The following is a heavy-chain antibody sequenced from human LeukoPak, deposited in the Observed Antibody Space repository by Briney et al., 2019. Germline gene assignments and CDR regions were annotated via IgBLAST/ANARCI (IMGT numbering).Heavy chain of an antibody. CDR2: IDLNSGDT. V-gene: IGHV1-2*06. CDR1: GYTFTGYY. D-gene: IGHD3-22*01. CDR3: ARDQHTSAYYYFDY. Sequence: ASVKVSCKASGYTFTGYYMYWVRQAPGQGLEWMGRIDLNSGDTNYAQKFQGRVTMTRDTSIGTVYMDLSSLRSDDTAVYYCARDQHTSAYYYFDYWGQGTLVTVSS. J-gene: IGHJ4*02.